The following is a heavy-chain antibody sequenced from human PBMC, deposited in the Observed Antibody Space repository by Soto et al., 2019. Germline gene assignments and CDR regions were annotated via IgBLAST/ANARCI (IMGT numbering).Heavy chain of an antibody. Sequence: QVQLVESGGGVVQPGRSLRLSCAASGFTFSSYGMHWVRQAPGKGLEWVAVISYDGSNKYYADSVKGRFTIYRDNSKSTLYLQMNSLRAEDTAVYYCAVYPPGDAGDFDYWGQGTLVTVSS. J-gene: IGHJ4*02. V-gene: IGHV3-30*03. CDR3: AVYPPGDAGDFDY. CDR1: GFTFSSYG. D-gene: IGHD7-27*01. CDR2: ISYDGSNK.